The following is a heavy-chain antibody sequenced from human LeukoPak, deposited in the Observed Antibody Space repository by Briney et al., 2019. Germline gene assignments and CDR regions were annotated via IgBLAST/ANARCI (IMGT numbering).Heavy chain of an antibody. V-gene: IGHV3-7*01. CDR3: ARQHDYADF. Sequence: PGGSLRLSCAASGFSFRNYWMSWVRQAPGKGLEWVANINQANSEKHYVDSVKGRFTISRGNAENSLFLQMNSLRAEDTAVYYCARQHDYADFWGQGTLVTVSS. CDR2: INQANSEK. CDR1: GFSFRNYW. J-gene: IGHJ4*02.